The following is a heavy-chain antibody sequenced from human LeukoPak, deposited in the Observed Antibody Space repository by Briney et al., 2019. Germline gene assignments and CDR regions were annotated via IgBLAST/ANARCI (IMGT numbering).Heavy chain of an antibody. CDR2: ISSSSSTI. V-gene: IGHV3-48*04. CDR1: GFTFSSYS. D-gene: IGHD2-21*02. CDR3: ARQGRGVGDWLDY. Sequence: GGSLRLSCAASGFTFSSYSMNWVRQAPGKGLEWVSYISSSSSTIYYADSVKGRFTISRDNAKNSLYLQMNSLRAEDTAVYYCARQGRGVGDWLDYWGQGTLVTVSS. J-gene: IGHJ4*02.